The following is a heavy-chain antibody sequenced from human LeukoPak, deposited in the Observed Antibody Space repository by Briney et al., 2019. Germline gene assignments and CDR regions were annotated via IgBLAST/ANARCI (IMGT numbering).Heavy chain of an antibody. CDR1: GGSISSYSYY. V-gene: IGHV4-31*11. Sequence: TLSLTCAVSGGSISSYSYYWNWIRQHPGKGLEWIGYIYYSGSTYYNPSLKSRVTISVDTSKNQFSLKLSSVTAADTAVYYCARVGQWLGDDAFDIWGQGTMVTVSS. J-gene: IGHJ3*02. CDR3: ARVGQWLGDDAFDI. D-gene: IGHD6-19*01. CDR2: IYYSGST.